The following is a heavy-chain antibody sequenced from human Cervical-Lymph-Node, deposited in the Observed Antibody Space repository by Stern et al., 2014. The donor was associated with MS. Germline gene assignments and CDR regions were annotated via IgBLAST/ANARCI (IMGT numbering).Heavy chain of an antibody. CDR3: AKDRELVVVTFDS. J-gene: IGHJ4*02. D-gene: IGHD2-15*01. V-gene: IGHV3-23*04. Sequence: EVQLVESGGGLEQLGGSLRLSWAASGLTFSDFALSWVPQAQGKGLGWVSAISLSGGSTFYADSVQGRFTISRDNSKNTLYLQMNSLRAEDTAVYYCAKDRELVVVTFDSWGQGTLVTVSS. CDR1: GLTFSDFA. CDR2: ISLSGGST.